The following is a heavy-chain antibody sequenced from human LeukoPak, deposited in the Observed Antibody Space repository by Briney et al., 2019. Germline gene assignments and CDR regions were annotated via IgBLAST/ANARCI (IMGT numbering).Heavy chain of an antibody. Sequence: SETLSLTCTVSGVSISSANYYWRWIRQPAGKGLEWIGHIYTSGSTNYNPSLKSRVTISVDTSKNQFSLKLSSVTAADTAVYYCAREGLITMLRGSGNWCDPWGQGTLVTVSS. D-gene: IGHD3-10*01. CDR2: IYTSGST. CDR3: AREGLITMLRGSGNWCDP. CDR1: GVSISSANYY. J-gene: IGHJ5*02. V-gene: IGHV4-61*09.